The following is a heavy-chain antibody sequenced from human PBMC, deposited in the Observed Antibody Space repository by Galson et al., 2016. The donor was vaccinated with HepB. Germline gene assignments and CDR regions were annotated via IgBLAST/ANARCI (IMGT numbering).Heavy chain of an antibody. V-gene: IGHV3-23*01. D-gene: IGHD4/OR15-4a*01. Sequence: SLRLSCAASGFTFRNYVMSWVRQAPGKGLEWISAISGSGAITNYAASVKGRFTISRDNSKNTLDLQMNNLRAEDTAVYYCARGHSANSFILDYWGQGTLVTVSS. CDR3: ARGHSANSFILDY. CDR2: ISGSGAIT. J-gene: IGHJ4*02. CDR1: GFTFRNYV.